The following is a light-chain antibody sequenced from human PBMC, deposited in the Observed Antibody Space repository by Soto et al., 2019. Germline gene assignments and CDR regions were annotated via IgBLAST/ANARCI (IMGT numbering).Light chain of an antibody. J-gene: IGKJ2*01. CDR1: QSVNRN. V-gene: IGKV3-15*01. Sequence: EIVMTQSPATLSVSPAERATLSCRASQSVNRNLAWYQQKPGQAPRLLIYGASTRATGIPARFSGSGSGTEFTLSISSLQSGDFAVYFCQQYNSWPHTSGQGTKLEIK. CDR3: QQYNSWPHT. CDR2: GAS.